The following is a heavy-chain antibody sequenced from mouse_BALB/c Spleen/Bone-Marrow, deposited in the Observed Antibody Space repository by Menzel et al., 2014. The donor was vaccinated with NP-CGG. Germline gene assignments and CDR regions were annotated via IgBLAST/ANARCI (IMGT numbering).Heavy chain of an antibody. J-gene: IGHJ4*01. CDR1: GFTFSDYY. CDR3: ARHAEVRRDAMDY. Sequence: EVKLQESGGGLVQPGGSLKLSCATSGFTFSDYYMYWVRQTPEKRLEWVAYISSGGGSTYYPDTVKGRFTISRDNAKNTLYLQMSRLKSEDTAMYYCARHAEVRRDAMDYWGQGTSVTVSS. CDR2: ISSGGGST. D-gene: IGHD2-14*01. V-gene: IGHV5-12*02.